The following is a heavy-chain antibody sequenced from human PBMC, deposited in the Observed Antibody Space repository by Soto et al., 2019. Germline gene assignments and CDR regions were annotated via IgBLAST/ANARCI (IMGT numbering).Heavy chain of an antibody. V-gene: IGHV4-34*01. J-gene: IGHJ5*02. CDR2: INHSGST. CDR3: ARGGGYYDGSGYYWFDP. D-gene: IGHD3-22*01. Sequence: PSETLSLTCAVYGGSFSGYYWSWIRQPPGKGLEWIGEINHSGSTNYNPSLKSRVTISVDTSKNQFSLKLSSVTAADTAVYYCARGGGYYDGSGYYWFDPWGQGTLVTVSS. CDR1: GGSFSGYY.